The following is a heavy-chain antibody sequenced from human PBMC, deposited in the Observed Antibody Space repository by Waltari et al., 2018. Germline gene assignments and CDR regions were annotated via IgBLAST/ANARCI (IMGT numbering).Heavy chain of an antibody. CDR3: ARVLAAAIFAVGGAFDI. V-gene: IGHV4-34*01. CDR1: GGSFSGYY. J-gene: IGHJ3*02. Sequence: QVQLQQWGAGLLKPSETLSLTCAVYGGSFSGYYWSWIRQPPGKGLEWIGEINHSGSTTYNPSLKSRVTISVDTSKNQFSLKLSSVTAADTAVYYCARVLAAAIFAVGGAFDIWGQGTMVTVSS. D-gene: IGHD2-2*02. CDR2: INHSGST.